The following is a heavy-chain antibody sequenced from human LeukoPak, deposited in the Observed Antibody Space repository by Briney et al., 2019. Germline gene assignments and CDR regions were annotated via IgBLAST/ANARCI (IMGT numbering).Heavy chain of an antibody. D-gene: IGHD1-26*01. CDR3: ASHSGYYFYMDV. Sequence: GGSLRLSCAASGFTFTNHWMHWVRQAPGKGLVWVSRIRPDGRETNHAGSVKGRFTISRDNAKNTLYLQMNSLRAEDTAVYYCASHSGYYFYMDVWGKGTTVTVSS. J-gene: IGHJ6*03. CDR2: IRPDGRET. CDR1: GFTFTNHW. V-gene: IGHV3-74*01.